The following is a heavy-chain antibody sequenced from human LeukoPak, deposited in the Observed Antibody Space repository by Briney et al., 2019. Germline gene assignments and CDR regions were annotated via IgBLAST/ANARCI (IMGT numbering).Heavy chain of an antibody. V-gene: IGHV3-48*01. CDR3: YDTSGYLCFDY. CDR2: ISSKSATI. D-gene: IGHD3-22*01. J-gene: IGHJ4*02. Sequence: GGSLRLSCAASGFTFSTYSMNWVRQAPGKGLEWVSYISSKSATIYYADSVKGRFTISRENAKNALSLQMNSLRAGDTAGTGYYDTSGYLCFDYWGQGTLVTVSS. CDR1: GFTFSTYS.